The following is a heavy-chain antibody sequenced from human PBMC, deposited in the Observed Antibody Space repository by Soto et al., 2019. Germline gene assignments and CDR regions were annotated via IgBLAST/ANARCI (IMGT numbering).Heavy chain of an antibody. CDR3: ARRKERSGPHYFDY. Sequence: QVQLVQSGAEVKKPGASVKVSCKASGDSFTKYDIHWVRQATGQGLEWMGWMNPNTGNTGFAQKFRGRVTLTRNTAISTAYMELSSLSSDDTAVYFCARRKERSGPHYFDYWGQGTLVTVSS. J-gene: IGHJ4*02. CDR1: GDSFTKYD. D-gene: IGHD6-25*01. V-gene: IGHV1-8*01. CDR2: MNPNTGNT.